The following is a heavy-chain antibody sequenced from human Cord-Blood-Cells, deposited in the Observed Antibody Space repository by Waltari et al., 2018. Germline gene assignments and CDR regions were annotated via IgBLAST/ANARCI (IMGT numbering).Heavy chain of an antibody. V-gene: IGHV3-48*02. Sequence: EVQLVESGGGLVQPGGSLRLSCAASGFTFSSYSMNWVRQAPGKGLEWVSYISSRSSTIYYADSGKGRFTISRDNAKNSLYLQMNSLRDEDTAVYYCARVTAVADWFDPWGQGTLVTVSS. CDR2: ISSRSSTI. J-gene: IGHJ5*02. D-gene: IGHD6-19*01. CDR3: ARVTAVADWFDP. CDR1: GFTFSSYS.